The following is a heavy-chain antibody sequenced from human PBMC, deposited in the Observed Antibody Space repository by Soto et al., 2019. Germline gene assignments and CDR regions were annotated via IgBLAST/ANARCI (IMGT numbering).Heavy chain of an antibody. CDR2: ISAYNGNT. CDR3: ARASYGYDFWSGYSPYYYYYGMDV. Sequence: ASVKVSCKASGYTFTSYGISWVRQAPGQGLEWMGWISAYNGNTNYAQKLQGRVTMTTDTSTSTAYMELSSLRSEDTAVYYCARASYGYDFWSGYSPYYYYYGMDVWGQGTTVTVSS. J-gene: IGHJ6*02. CDR1: GYTFTSYG. V-gene: IGHV1-18*01. D-gene: IGHD3-3*01.